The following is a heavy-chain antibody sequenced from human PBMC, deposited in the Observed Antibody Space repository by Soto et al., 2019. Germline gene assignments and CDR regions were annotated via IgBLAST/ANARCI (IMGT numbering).Heavy chain of an antibody. CDR3: ARQEGGTEGSDWFDP. J-gene: IGHJ5*02. D-gene: IGHD2-15*01. V-gene: IGHV1-69*02. CDR1: GGTFSSYT. CDR2: IIPIIGIA. Sequence: QVQLVQSGAAVKETGSSVKVSCKASGGTFSSYTFSWVRQAPGQGLEWMGTIIPIIGIANYAQKFQGRVTMTADKSTRTAYMELRSMRSEDTAVYYCARQEGGTEGSDWFDPWGQGTLVTVSS.